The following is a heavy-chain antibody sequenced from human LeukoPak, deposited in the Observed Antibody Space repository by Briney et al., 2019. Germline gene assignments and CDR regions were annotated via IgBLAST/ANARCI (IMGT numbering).Heavy chain of an antibody. CDR1: GYTFTGYY. J-gene: IGHJ1*01. V-gene: IGHV1-2*02. CDR2: INPNSGGT. Sequence: ASVKVSCKASGYTFTGYYMHWVRQAPGQGLEWMGWINPNSGGTNYAQKFQGRVTMTRDTSISTAYMELSRLRSDDTAVYYCATIYYCSSTSCARTGYFQHWGQGTLVTVSS. CDR3: ATIYYCSSTSCARTGYFQH. D-gene: IGHD2-2*01.